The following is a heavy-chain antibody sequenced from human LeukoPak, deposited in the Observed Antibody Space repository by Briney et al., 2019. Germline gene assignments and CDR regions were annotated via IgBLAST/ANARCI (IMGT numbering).Heavy chain of an antibody. D-gene: IGHD1-26*01. CDR2: IYTSGST. CDR3: ARGYSGNYLRFDP. CDR1: GGSFSSSY. Sequence: SETLSLTCTVSGGSFSSSYWSWIRRPAGKGLEWIGRIYTSGSTNFNPSLKSRVTISIDKSKNQISLRLNSVTAADTAVYYCARGYSGNYLRFDPWGEGTLVTVSS. V-gene: IGHV4-4*07. J-gene: IGHJ5*02.